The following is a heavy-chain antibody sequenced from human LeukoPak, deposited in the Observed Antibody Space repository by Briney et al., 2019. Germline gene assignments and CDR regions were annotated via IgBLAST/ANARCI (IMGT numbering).Heavy chain of an antibody. Sequence: ASVKVSYKASGYTFTSYDINRVRPATGQGLEWMGWMNPNSGNTGYAQKFQGRVTMTRNTSISTAYMELSSLRSEDTAVYYCARGETMTNSFDYWGQGTLVTVSS. V-gene: IGHV1-8*01. CDR3: ARGETMTNSFDY. CDR1: GYTFTSYD. D-gene: IGHD2-8*01. J-gene: IGHJ4*02. CDR2: MNPNSGNT.